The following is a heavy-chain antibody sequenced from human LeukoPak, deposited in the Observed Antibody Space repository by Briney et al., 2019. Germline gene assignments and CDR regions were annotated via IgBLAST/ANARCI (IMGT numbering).Heavy chain of an antibody. CDR3: ASDLDCSSTSCYYYYGMDV. CDR2: IWYDGSNK. J-gene: IGHJ6*02. CDR1: GFTFSSYG. D-gene: IGHD2-2*01. Sequence: TGGSLRLSCAASGFTFSSYGMHWVRQAPGKGLEWVAVIWYDGSNKYYADSVKGRFTISRGNSKNTLYLQMNSLRAEDTAVYYCASDLDCSSTSCYYYYGMDVWGQGTMVTVSS. V-gene: IGHV3-33*01.